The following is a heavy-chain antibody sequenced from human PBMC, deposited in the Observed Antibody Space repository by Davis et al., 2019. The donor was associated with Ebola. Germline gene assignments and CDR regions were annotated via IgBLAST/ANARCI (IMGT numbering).Heavy chain of an antibody. Sequence: GESLKISCEASGFSFTNYAMNWVRQAPGKGLEWVSYISGGSTTIYFADSVKGRFTVSRDNAKNTLYLQMDSLRAEDTAIYYCARAPNSGSFSDYWGQGTLVTVSS. CDR1: GFSFTNYA. CDR2: ISGGSTTI. CDR3: ARAPNSGSFSDY. D-gene: IGHD1-26*01. J-gene: IGHJ4*02. V-gene: IGHV3-48*04.